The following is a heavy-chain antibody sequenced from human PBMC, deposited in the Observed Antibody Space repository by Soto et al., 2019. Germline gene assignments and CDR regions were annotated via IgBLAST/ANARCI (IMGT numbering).Heavy chain of an antibody. CDR2: ISSSSSYI. V-gene: IGHV3-21*01. CDR1: GFTFSSYS. D-gene: IGHD3-22*01. Sequence: GGSLRLSCAASGFTFSSYSMNWVRQAPGKGLEWVSSISSSSSYIYYADSVKGRFTISRDNAKNSLYLQMNSLRAEDTAVYYCASEYDSIGYFDYWGQGTLVTVS. CDR3: ASEYDSIGYFDY. J-gene: IGHJ4*02.